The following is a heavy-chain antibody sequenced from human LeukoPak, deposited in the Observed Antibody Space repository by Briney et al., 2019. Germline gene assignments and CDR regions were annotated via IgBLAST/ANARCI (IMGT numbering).Heavy chain of an antibody. J-gene: IGHJ4*02. CDR1: GGSISSNNW. CDR3: ARAEPRGSVWYPY. D-gene: IGHD6-13*01. Sequence: SETLSVTCAVSGGSISSNNWWSWVRPPPGKGLEWIGEIFHSGSTNYNPSLKSRVTISVDKSKNQFSLKLNSVTAADTAVYYCARAEPRGSVWYPYWGQGTLVTVSS. V-gene: IGHV4-4*02. CDR2: IFHSGST.